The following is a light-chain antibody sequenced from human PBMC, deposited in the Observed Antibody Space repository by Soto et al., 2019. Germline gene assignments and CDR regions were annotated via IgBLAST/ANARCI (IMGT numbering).Light chain of an antibody. CDR1: QSVSSN. J-gene: IGKJ2*02. Sequence: EIVMTQSPATLSVSPGERATLSCRASQSVSSNLAWYQQKPGQAHRLLLYGASTRSTGIPARFSGSGSGTEFNLTLSSLQSEDFAVYYCQQYNNWPPWTFGQGTKLEIK. CDR3: QQYNNWPPWT. V-gene: IGKV3-15*01. CDR2: GAS.